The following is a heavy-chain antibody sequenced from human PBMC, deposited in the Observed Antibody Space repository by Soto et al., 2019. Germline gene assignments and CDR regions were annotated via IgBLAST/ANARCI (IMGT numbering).Heavy chain of an antibody. Sequence: PGGSLRLSCAASRLSFSSYAMSWVRQAPGKGLEWVSAISGNGDSAYYADSVEGRFTISRDNSKNTLYLQMNSLRAEDTAVYYCAKDSISHNWFDPWGQGTLVTVSS. D-gene: IGHD3-9*01. CDR3: AKDSISHNWFDP. J-gene: IGHJ5*02. CDR1: RLSFSSYA. CDR2: ISGNGDSA. V-gene: IGHV3-23*01.